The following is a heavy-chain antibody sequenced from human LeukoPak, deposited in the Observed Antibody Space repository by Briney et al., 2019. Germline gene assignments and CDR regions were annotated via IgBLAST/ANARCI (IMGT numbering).Heavy chain of an antibody. CDR1: GGSISSSSYY. CDR2: IYYSGST. D-gene: IGHD5-24*01. V-gene: IGHV4-39*07. J-gene: IGHJ4*02. Sequence: SETLSLTCTVSGGSISSSSYYWGWIRQPPGKGLEWIGSIYYSGSTYYNPSLKSRVTISVDTSKNQFSLKLSSVTAADTAVYYCASLQGRLLLGAYWGQGTLVTVSS. CDR3: ASLQGRLLLGAY.